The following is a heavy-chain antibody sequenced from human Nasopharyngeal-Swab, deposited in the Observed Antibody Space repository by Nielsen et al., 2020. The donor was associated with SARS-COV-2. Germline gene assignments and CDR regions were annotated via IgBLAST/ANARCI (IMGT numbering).Heavy chain of an antibody. V-gene: IGHV1-18*01. Sequence: ASVKVSCKASGYTFTSYGVSWVRQAPGQRLEWMGWISAYNGNTNCAQKFQGRVTMTRAPSTTTVYMEMSNLKSEDTAVYYCARDLYGDFFSYFDLWGRGTLVTVSS. CDR2: ISAYNGNT. CDR3: ARDLYGDFFSYFDL. J-gene: IGHJ2*01. D-gene: IGHD4-17*01. CDR1: GYTFTSYG.